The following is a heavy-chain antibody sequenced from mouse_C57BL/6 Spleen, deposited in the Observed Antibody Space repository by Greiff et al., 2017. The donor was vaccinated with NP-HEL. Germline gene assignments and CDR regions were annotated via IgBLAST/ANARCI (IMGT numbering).Heavy chain of an antibody. Sequence: QVHVKQPGAELVMPGASVKLSCEASGYTFTSYWMHWVKQRPGQGLEWIGEIDPSDSYTNYNQKFKGKSTLTVDKSSSTAYMQLSSLTSEDSAVYYCARRYDYEPFAYWGQGTLVTVSA. CDR1: GYTFTSYW. V-gene: IGHV1-69*01. D-gene: IGHD2-4*01. CDR3: ARRYDYEPFAY. J-gene: IGHJ3*01. CDR2: IDPSDSYT.